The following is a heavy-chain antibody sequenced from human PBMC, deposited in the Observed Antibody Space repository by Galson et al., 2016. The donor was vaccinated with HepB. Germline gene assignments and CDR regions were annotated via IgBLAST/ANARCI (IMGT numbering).Heavy chain of an antibody. D-gene: IGHD3-16*02. Sequence: SLRLSCAVSGFALGSYGMHWIRQVPGKGLEWVADISFDGTKQHYGDSVKGRFTISRDSSRVYLQLSSLSSVTAADTAVYYCARDNGRLGELSLLDYWGQGTLVTVSS. J-gene: IGHJ4*02. CDR2: ISFDGTKQ. CDR1: GFALGSYG. V-gene: IGHV3-30*03. CDR3: ARDNGRLGELSLLDY.